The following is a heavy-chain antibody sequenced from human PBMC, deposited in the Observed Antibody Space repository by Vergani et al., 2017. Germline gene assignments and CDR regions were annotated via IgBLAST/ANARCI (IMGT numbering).Heavy chain of an antibody. J-gene: IGHJ4*02. V-gene: IGHV3-23*01. CDR2: ISGSGGST. CDR1: GFTFSSYA. CDR3: AKDISSWYYFDY. Sequence: EVQLLESGGGLVQPGGSLRLSCAASGFTFSSYAMSWVRQAPGKGLEWVSAISGSGGSTHYADSVKGRFTISRDNSKNTLYLHMNSLRAEDTAVYFCAKDISSWYYFDYWGQGTLVTVSS. D-gene: IGHD6-13*01.